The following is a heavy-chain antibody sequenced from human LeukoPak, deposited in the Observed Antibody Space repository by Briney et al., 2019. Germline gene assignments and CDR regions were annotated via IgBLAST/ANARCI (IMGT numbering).Heavy chain of an antibody. CDR3: ARTGWYWGTYYYYGMDV. CDR2: IYDSGST. J-gene: IGHJ6*02. V-gene: IGHV4-39*01. CDR1: GGSIRSSYYY. Sequence: PSETLSLTCTVSGGSIRSSYYYWGWIRQPPGKGLEWIGSIYDSGSTYYNPSLKSRVTIPVDTSKNQFSLKLNSVTAADTAVYYCARTGWYWGTYYYYGMDVWGQGTTVTVSS. D-gene: IGHD6-19*01.